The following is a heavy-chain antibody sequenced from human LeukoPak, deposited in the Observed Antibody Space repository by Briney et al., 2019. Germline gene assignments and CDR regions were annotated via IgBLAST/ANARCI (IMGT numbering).Heavy chain of an antibody. CDR1: GFTFSDYY. Sequence: GGSLRLSCAASGFTFSDYYMSWVRQAPGKGLEWVSAISGSGGSTYYADSVKGRFTISRDNSKNTLYLQMNSLRAEDTAVYYCAKIRRPTRWYDAFDIWGQGTMVTVSS. V-gene: IGHV3-23*01. CDR2: ISGSGGST. J-gene: IGHJ3*02. D-gene: IGHD4-23*01. CDR3: AKIRRPTRWYDAFDI.